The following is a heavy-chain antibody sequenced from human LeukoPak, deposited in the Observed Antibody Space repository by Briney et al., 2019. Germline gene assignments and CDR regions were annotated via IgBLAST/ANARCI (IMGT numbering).Heavy chain of an antibody. CDR1: GGTLSSYA. J-gene: IGHJ4*02. CDR2: IIPILGTA. D-gene: IGHD2-21*02. CDR3: ARVVTAGTFDY. Sequence: GASVKVSCKASGGTLSSYAISWVRQAPGQGLEWMGGIIPILGTANYAQKFQGRVTITTDESTSTAYMELSSLRSEDTAVYYCARVVTAGTFDYWGQGTLVTVSS. V-gene: IGHV1-69*05.